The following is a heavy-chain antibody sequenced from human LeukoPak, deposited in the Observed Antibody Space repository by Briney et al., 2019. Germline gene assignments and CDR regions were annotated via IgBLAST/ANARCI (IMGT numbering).Heavy chain of an antibody. CDR3: VKYANYFDSGSYMVPFDS. J-gene: IGHJ4*02. CDR1: GFTFSRCA. D-gene: IGHD3-22*01. CDR2: IGGSDGRT. Sequence: GGSLRLSCTAPGFTFSRCAMGWVRQSPGKGLEWVAGIGGSDGRTYYADPVKGRFNISRDNFKNSLYLQLNSLRSEDTAIYYCVKYANYFDSGSYMVPFDSWGQGTLVTVSS. V-gene: IGHV3-23*01.